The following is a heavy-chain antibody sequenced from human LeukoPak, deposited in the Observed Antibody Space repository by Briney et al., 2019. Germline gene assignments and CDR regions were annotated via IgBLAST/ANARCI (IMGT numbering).Heavy chain of an antibody. V-gene: IGHV4-59*08. Sequence: SETLSLTCTVSGGSISSYYWSWIRQPPGKGLEWIGYIHYNGITNYNPSLKTRVTMSLDTSKNQVSLNLNSVTAADTAVYYCARHISSGGTYAHFDYWGQGTLVTVSS. J-gene: IGHJ4*02. D-gene: IGHD1-26*01. CDR1: GGSISSYY. CDR2: IHYNGIT. CDR3: ARHISSGGTYAHFDY.